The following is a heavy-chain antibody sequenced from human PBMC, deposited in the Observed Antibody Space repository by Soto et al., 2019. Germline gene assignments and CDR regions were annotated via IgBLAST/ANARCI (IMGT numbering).Heavy chain of an antibody. V-gene: IGHV3-33*01. D-gene: IGHD3-10*01. CDR1: EFTFSNYG. Sequence: QVQLVESGGGVVQPGRSLRLSCAASEFTFSNYGMHWFCQAPGKWLEWVAVILNEGSNRYHADSVKDRFTISRDNSKNTLYLQMTSLRAEDAAVYYCARDDEYSGNGMDVRGLGTTVT. J-gene: IGHJ6*02. CDR3: ARDDEYSGNGMDV. CDR2: ILNEGSNR.